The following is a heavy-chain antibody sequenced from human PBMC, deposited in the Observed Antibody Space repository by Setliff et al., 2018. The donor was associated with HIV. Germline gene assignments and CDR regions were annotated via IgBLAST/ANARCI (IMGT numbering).Heavy chain of an antibody. CDR1: GHTFSDYG. Sequence: ASVKVSCKASGHTFSDYGISWMRQAPGQGFEWLGWINAYNGDTNYAPKFQGRVTMTRDKPTSTAYMELRSLRSDDTAMYYCGRDRGWDRRYFEYWGQGTLVTVSS. CDR3: GRDRGWDRRYFEY. V-gene: IGHV1-18*01. D-gene: IGHD1-26*01. J-gene: IGHJ4*02. CDR2: INAYNGDT.